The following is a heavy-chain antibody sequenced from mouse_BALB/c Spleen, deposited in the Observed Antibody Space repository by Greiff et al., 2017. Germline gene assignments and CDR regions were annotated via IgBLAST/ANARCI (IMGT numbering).Heavy chain of an antibody. CDR2: ISSGGSYT. Sequence: EVKLVESGGDLVKPGGSLKLSCAASGFTFSSYGMSWVRQTPDKRLEWVATISSGGSYTYYPDSVKGRFTISRDNAKNTLYLQMSSLKSEDTAMYYCASLITTPLDYWGQGTTLTVSS. V-gene: IGHV5-6*01. D-gene: IGHD1-1*01. CDR1: GFTFSSYG. CDR3: ASLITTPLDY. J-gene: IGHJ2*01.